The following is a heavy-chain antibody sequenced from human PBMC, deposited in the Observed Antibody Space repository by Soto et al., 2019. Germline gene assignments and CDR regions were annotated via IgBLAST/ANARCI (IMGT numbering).Heavy chain of an antibody. CDR3: TLAEAGTFDP. Sequence: PSETLSLTCTVSGGSISSGDYYWSWIRQPPGKGLEWIGYIYYSGSTYYNPSLKSRVTISVDTSKNQFSLKLISVPAPAPAVYYSTLAEAGTFDPWGKGTPVKVSS. J-gene: IGHJ5*02. CDR2: IYYSGST. CDR1: GGSISSGDYY. D-gene: IGHD6-13*01. V-gene: IGHV4-30-4*01.